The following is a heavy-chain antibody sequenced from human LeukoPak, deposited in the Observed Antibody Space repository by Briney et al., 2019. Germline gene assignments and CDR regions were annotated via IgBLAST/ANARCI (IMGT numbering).Heavy chain of an antibody. CDR2: IYHSGST. D-gene: IGHD6-13*01. J-gene: IGHJ5*02. Sequence: SQTLSLTCAVSGGSISSGGYSWRWIRQPPGKGLEWIGYIYHSGSTYYNPSLKSRVTISVDRSKNQFSLKLSSVTAADTAVYYCARGGIAAVPFDPWGQGTLVTVSS. CDR3: ARGGIAAVPFDP. V-gene: IGHV4-30-2*01. CDR1: GGSISSGGYS.